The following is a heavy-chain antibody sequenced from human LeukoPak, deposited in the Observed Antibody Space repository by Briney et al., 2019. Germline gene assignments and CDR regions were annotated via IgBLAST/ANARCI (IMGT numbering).Heavy chain of an antibody. CDR3: ARDEGPNGPRRSYYYYGMDV. CDR2: IYHSGST. J-gene: IGHJ6*02. V-gene: IGHV4-38-2*02. CDR1: GYSISSGYY. D-gene: IGHD1-1*01. Sequence: SETLSLTCTVSGYSISSGYYWGWIRQPPGKGLEWIGSIYHSGSTYYNPSLKSRVTISVDTSKNQFSLKLSSVTAADTAVYYCARDEGPNGPRRSYYYYGMDVWGQGTTVTVSS.